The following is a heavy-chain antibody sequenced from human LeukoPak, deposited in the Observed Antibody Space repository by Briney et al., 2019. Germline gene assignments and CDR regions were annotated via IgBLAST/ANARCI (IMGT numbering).Heavy chain of an antibody. D-gene: IGHD6-19*01. CDR2: INPSDGST. CDR1: GYTFTSYY. J-gene: IGHJ6*02. V-gene: IGHV1-46*01. Sequence: ASVKVSYKASGYTFTSYYMHWVRQAPGQGLEWMGMINPSDGSTNYAQNFQGRVTMTRDSSTSTVYMELSSLRSEDTAVYYCARDPVAGTSWTYYFYGLDGWGQGTTVTVSS. CDR3: ARDPVAGTSWTYYFYGLDG.